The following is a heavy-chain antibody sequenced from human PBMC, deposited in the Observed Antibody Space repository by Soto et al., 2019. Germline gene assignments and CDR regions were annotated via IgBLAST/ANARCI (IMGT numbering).Heavy chain of an antibody. CDR1: GGSFSGYY. CDR2: INHSGST. D-gene: IGHD2-15*01. V-gene: IGHV4-34*01. CDR3: ARGRRRGGGQKANLSGFDY. J-gene: IGHJ4*02. Sequence: PSETLSLTCAVYGGSFSGYYWSWIRQPPGKGLEWIGEINHSGSTNYNPSLKSRDTISVDTSKNQFSLKLSSVTAADTAVYYCARGRRRGGGQKANLSGFDYWGQGTLVTVSS.